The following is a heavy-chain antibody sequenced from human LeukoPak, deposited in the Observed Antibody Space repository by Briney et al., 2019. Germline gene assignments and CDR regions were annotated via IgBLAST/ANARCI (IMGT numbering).Heavy chain of an antibody. CDR2: IYYSGST. J-gene: IGHJ6*03. CDR3: ARGLVAKYDYYYMDV. CDR1: GGSIGSHY. Sequence: PSETLSLTCTVSGGSIGSHYWSWIRQPPGKGLEWIGYIYYSGSTNYNPSLKSRVTISVDTSKNQFSLKLSSVTAADTAVYYCARGLVAKYDYYYMDVWGKGTTVTVSS. D-gene: IGHD5-12*01. V-gene: IGHV4-59*11.